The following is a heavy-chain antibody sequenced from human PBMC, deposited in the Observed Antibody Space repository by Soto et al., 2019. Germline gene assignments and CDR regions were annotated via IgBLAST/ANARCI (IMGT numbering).Heavy chain of an antibody. CDR1: GFTLSGYA. CDR2: ISGSGGST. Sequence: PGGSLRLSCAASGFTLSGYAMSWVRQAPGKGLEWVSAISGSGGSTYYADSVKGRFTISRDNSKNTLYLQMNSLRAEDTAVYYCAKCGRVAGTSWYYFDYWGQGTLVTVSS. J-gene: IGHJ4*02. CDR3: AKCGRVAGTSWYYFDY. V-gene: IGHV3-23*01. D-gene: IGHD6-19*01.